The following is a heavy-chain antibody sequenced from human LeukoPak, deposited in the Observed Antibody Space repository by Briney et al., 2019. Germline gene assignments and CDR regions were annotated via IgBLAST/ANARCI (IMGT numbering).Heavy chain of an antibody. Sequence: SETLSLACAVYGESLSKYYWTWIRQSPGKGLEWIGEINHRGSTNLNPSLKSRVTLSVDTSKHQFSLKLTSVTAADAAVYYCASSVGSTDYWGQGTLVTVST. CDR3: ASSVGSTDY. CDR1: GESLSKYY. CDR2: INHRGST. J-gene: IGHJ4*02. V-gene: IGHV4-34*01. D-gene: IGHD1-26*01.